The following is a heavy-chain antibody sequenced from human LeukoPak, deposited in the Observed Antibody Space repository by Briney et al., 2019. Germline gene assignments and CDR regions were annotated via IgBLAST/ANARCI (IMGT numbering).Heavy chain of an antibody. V-gene: IGHV4-59*01. D-gene: IGHD6-13*01. J-gene: IGHJ4*02. Sequence: PSETLSLTCTVSGGSISSYYWNWIRQPPGKGVEWIGYIYYSGSTNYNPSLKSRVTISVDTSKNQFSLKVSSVIAADTAVYYCARGFNFGAAAGLLIYWGQGTLVTVSS. CDR3: ARGFNFGAAAGLLIY. CDR2: IYYSGST. CDR1: GGSISSYY.